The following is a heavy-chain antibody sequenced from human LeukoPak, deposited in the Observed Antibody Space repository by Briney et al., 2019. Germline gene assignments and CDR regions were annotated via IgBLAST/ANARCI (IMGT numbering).Heavy chain of an antibody. D-gene: IGHD5-24*01. V-gene: IGHV3-15*01. J-gene: IGHJ4*02. CDR2: XSITHAWTT. Sequence: XSITHAWTTDYSAPVKGRFTISRDDSKNTLYLQMNSLKTEDTAVYYCTTAPFRRDGYSGGWGQGTLVTVSS. CDR3: TTAPFRRDGYSGG.